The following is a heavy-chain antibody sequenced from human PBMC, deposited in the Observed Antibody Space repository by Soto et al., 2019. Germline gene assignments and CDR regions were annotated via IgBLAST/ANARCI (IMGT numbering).Heavy chain of an antibody. CDR2: INPKSDET. V-gene: IGHV1-2*02. CDR3: GRWTSRGCYDS. J-gene: IGHJ4*02. CDR1: GYTFAANY. D-gene: IGHD3-16*01. Sequence: QVQLVQSGAEVKKPGASVSVSCRTSGYTFAANYIHWVRQAPGKGLEWMGWINPKSDETKFAQKFQGRVALTKDTPSDTADLDVANLRSEDTAVYYCGRWTSRGCYDSWGQGTLITASS.